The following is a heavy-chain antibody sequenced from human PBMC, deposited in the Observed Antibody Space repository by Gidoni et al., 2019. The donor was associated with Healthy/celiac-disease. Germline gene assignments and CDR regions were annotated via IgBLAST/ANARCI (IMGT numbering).Heavy chain of an antibody. CDR3: ASRLRLAPFDY. CDR1: GGSISSGDYY. D-gene: IGHD3-16*01. CDR2: IFYSGRT. Sequence: QVQLQESGPGLVKPSQTLSLTCTVSGGSISSGDYYWSWIRQPPGKGLEWIGDIFYSGRTHYNPSLKSRVTISVDTSKNQFSRKLSSVTAADTAVYYCASRLRLAPFDYWGQGTLVTVSS. V-gene: IGHV4-30-4*01. J-gene: IGHJ4*02.